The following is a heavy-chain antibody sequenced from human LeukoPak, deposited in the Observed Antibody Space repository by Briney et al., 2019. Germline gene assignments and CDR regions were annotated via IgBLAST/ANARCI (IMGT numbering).Heavy chain of an antibody. CDR3: ARSRLFDF. Sequence: ASVKVSCKASGYTFTGYYMHWLRQAPGQGLEWMGMINPGGIGTSYTQKLQGRLTMTRDASTSTVYMELSSLRSEDTAIYYCARSRLFDFWGQGTLVTVSS. J-gene: IGHJ4*02. V-gene: IGHV1-46*04. CDR2: INPGGIGT. CDR1: GYTFTGYY.